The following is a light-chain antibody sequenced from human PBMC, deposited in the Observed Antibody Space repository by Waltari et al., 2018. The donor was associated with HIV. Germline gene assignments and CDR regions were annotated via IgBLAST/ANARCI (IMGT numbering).Light chain of an antibody. J-gene: IGLJ2*01. CDR1: SSDVGGYNY. V-gene: IGLV2-14*01. CDR2: DVS. Sequence: QSALTQPASVSGSPGQSITISCTGTSSDVGGYNYVSWYQQYAGKAPKLMIYDVSNRPSGVSNLCSGSKSGNTASLTISGLQAEDEADYYCSSYTSSSTLVFGGGTKLTVL. CDR3: SSYTSSSTLV.